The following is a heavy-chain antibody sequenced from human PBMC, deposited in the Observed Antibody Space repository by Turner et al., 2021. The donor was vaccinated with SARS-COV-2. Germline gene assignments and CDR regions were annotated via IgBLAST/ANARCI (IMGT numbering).Heavy chain of an antibody. J-gene: IGHJ4*02. CDR1: GFTFSSYN. Sequence: EVQLVDSGGGLVKPGGSLRLSCAASGFTFSSYNMNWVRQAPGKGLEWFSSISSSSTYIYYADSVMGLFTITRENAKNPLYLQMNSLRAEDTAVYYCASDCSSATCRDYWGQGTLVTVSS. CDR3: ASDCSSATCRDY. D-gene: IGHD2-2*01. V-gene: IGHV3-21*01. CDR2: ISSSSTYI.